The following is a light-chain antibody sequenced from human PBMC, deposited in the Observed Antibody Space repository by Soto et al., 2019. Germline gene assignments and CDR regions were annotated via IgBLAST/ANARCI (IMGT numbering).Light chain of an antibody. V-gene: IGLV2-23*01. J-gene: IGLJ2*01. CDR3: SSYAGSTTYVV. CDR2: EGG. CDR1: SSDVGNYNL. Sequence: QSALTQPASVSGSPGQSITISCTGTSSDVGNYNLVSWYQQYPGKAPKLMIYEGGKRPSGVSNRFSGSKSGNTASLTISGLQAEDEADYYCSSYAGSTTYVVFGGGTKLTVL.